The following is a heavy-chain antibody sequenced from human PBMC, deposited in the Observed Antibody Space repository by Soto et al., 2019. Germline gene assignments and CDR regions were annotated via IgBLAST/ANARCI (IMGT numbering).Heavy chain of an antibody. D-gene: IGHD2-15*01. CDR1: GFTFSSYS. CDR2: ISSSSSTI. V-gene: IGHV3-48*01. CDR3: AREIDVVAATPRGIDAFDI. Sequence: GGSLRLSCAASGFTFSSYSMNWVRQAPGKGLEWVSYISSSSSTIYYADSVKGRFTISRDNAKNSLYLQMNSLRAEDTAVYYCAREIDVVAATPRGIDAFDIWGQGTMVTVSS. J-gene: IGHJ3*02.